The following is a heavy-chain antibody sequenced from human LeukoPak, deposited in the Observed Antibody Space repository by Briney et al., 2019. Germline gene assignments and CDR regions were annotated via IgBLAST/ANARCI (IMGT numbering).Heavy chain of an antibody. CDR2: IYYSGST. CDR3: ARYGEQLEAFDI. Sequence: SETLSLTCAVYGGSFSGYYWSWIRQPPGKGLEWIGYIYYSGSTNYNPSLKSRVTISVDTSKNQFSLKLSSVTAADTAVYYCARYGEQLEAFDIWGQGTMVTVSS. J-gene: IGHJ3*02. CDR1: GGSFSGYY. V-gene: IGHV4-59*01. D-gene: IGHD6-13*01.